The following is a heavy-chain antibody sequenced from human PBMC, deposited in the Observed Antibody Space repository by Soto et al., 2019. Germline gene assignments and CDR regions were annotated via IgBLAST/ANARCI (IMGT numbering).Heavy chain of an antibody. Sequence: HSGSMSLARAVCGGCMWSAGYYLSLIRQHPGKGLEWIGYIYYSGSTYYNPSLKSRVTISVDTSKNQFSLKLSSVTAADTAVYYCARGGSLRRASGSLGLDNRGQGTLGTVSS. CDR1: GGCMWSAGYY. V-gene: IGHV4-31*11. CDR3: ARGGSLRRASGSLGLDN. J-gene: IGHJ4*02. D-gene: IGHD3-10*01. CDR2: IYYSGST.